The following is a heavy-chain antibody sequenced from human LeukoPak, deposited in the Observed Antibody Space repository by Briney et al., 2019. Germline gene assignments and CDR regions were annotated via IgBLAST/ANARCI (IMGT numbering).Heavy chain of an antibody. CDR2: IYNSGNT. J-gene: IGHJ4*02. Sequence: PSETLSLTCTVSGGSISSYLWSWIRQPPGKGLEWIGYIYNSGNTNYNPSLKSRVTMSVDTSKNQFSLKLSSVTAADTAVYYCARTLSGSFYSDYWGRGTLVTVSS. CDR3: ARTLSGSFYSDY. V-gene: IGHV4-59*01. CDR1: GGSISSYL. D-gene: IGHD3-10*01.